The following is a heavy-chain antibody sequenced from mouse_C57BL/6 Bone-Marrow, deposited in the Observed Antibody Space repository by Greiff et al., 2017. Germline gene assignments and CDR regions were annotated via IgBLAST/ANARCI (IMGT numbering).Heavy chain of an antibody. D-gene: IGHD1-1*01. CDR3: ARDTTTVVHFDV. J-gene: IGHJ1*03. CDR1: GFTFSSYA. Sequence: EVKLVESGGGLVKPGGSLKLSCAASGFTFSSYAMSWVRQTPEKRLEWVATISDGGSYTYYPDNVKGRFTISRDNAKNNLYLLMSHLKSEDTAMYYGARDTTTVVHFDVWGTGTTVTVSS. CDR2: ISDGGSYT. V-gene: IGHV5-4*01.